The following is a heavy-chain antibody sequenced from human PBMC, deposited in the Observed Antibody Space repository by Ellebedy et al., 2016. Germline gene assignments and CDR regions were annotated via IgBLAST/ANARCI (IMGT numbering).Heavy chain of an antibody. V-gene: IGHV3-11*01. Sequence: GGSLRLXCATSGFTFTDYYMSWIRQAPGKGLEWVSYISISGVTIYYADSVTGRFTISRDNAKNSLYLQMNSLRAEDTAVYYCARLPGLTPYENVDYWGRGTLVTVSS. CDR1: GFTFTDYY. D-gene: IGHD3-22*01. J-gene: IGHJ4*02. CDR3: ARLPGLTPYENVDY. CDR2: ISISGVTI.